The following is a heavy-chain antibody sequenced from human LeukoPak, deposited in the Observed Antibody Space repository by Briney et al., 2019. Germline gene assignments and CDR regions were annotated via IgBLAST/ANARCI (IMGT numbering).Heavy chain of an antibody. V-gene: IGHV4-39*01. CDR3: ARRPPALGAFDI. J-gene: IGHJ3*02. Sequence: SETLSLTCTVSGGSISRSSYYWGWIRQSPGKGLVWIGSIYYSDSGTMYYNPSLRSRVTMSADTSKNQFSLRVSSVTAADTAVYYCARRPPALGAFDIWGQGTMVSVSS. CDR1: GGSISRSSYY. CDR2: IYYSDSGTM.